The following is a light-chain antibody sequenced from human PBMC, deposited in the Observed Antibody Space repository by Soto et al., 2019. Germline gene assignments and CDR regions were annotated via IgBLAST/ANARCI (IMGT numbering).Light chain of an antibody. CDR1: QSLLHSNGYNY. J-gene: IGKJ3*01. V-gene: IGKV2-28*01. CDR3: MQALRTPHT. Sequence: DIVMTQSPLSLPVTPGEPASISYRSSQSLLHSNGYNYLDWYLQKPGQSPQLLIYLGSNRASGVPDRFSGSGSGTDFTLKISRVEAEDVGVYYCMQALRTPHTFGPGTKVDIK. CDR2: LGS.